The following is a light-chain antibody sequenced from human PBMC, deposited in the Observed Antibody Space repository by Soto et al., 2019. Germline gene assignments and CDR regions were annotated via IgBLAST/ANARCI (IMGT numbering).Light chain of an antibody. CDR1: RSDVGSYDY. V-gene: IGLV2-14*01. Sequence: QSALTQPASVSGSPGQSITISCTGTRSDVGSYDYVSWYQQYPGKAPKLIIYEVINRPSGVSNRFSGSKSGNTASLTISGLLAEDEAEYYCSSYTGTNGLFGGGTKLTVL. CDR2: EVI. CDR3: SSYTGTNGL. J-gene: IGLJ3*02.